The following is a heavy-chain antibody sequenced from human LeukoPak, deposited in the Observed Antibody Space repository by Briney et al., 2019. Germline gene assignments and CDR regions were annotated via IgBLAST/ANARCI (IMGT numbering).Heavy chain of an antibody. V-gene: IGHV3-23*01. D-gene: IGHD3-22*01. CDR2: ISGSGGST. CDR3: ARDPLGQYYDSSGYYGDY. Sequence: GGSLRLSCAASGFTFSSYAMSWVRQAPGKGLEWVSAISGSGGSTYYADSVKGRFTISRDNAKNSLYLQMNSLRAEDTAVYYCARDPLGQYYDSSGYYGDYWGQGTLVTVSS. CDR1: GFTFSSYA. J-gene: IGHJ4*02.